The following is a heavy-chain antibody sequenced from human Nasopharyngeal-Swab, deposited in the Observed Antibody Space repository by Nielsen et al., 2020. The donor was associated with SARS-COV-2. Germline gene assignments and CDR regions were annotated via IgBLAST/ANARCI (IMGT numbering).Heavy chain of an antibody. CDR1: GFTFSDYY. D-gene: IGHD5-12*01. CDR2: ISSSGSTT. V-gene: IGHV3-11*01. Sequence: GESLPISCAASGFTFSDYYMSWIRQAPGKGLEWVSYISSSGSTTYSADSVKGRFPISRDNAKNSLYLQMNSLRAEDTAVYYCARARGYSGYGFDYWGQGTLVTVSS. J-gene: IGHJ4*02. CDR3: ARARGYSGYGFDY.